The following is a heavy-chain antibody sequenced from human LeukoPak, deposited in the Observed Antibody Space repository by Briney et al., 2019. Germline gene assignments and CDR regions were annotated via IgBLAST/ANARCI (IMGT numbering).Heavy chain of an antibody. J-gene: IGHJ4*02. CDR3: AIITDYYDSSGYYSFDY. CDR1: GFSFSSYG. D-gene: IGHD3-22*01. V-gene: IGHV3-23*01. Sequence: GGSLRLSCAASGFSFSSYGISWVRQAPGKGLEWVSTINTSGGTTYYADSVKGRFTVSRDNSKNTLYLQMNSLRAEDTAVYYCAIITDYYDSSGYYSFDYWGQGTLVTVSS. CDR2: INTSGGTT.